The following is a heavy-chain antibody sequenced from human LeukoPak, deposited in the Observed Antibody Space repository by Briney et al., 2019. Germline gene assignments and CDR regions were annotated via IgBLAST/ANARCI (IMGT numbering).Heavy chain of an antibody. CDR1: GFTFSSYA. V-gene: IGHV3-48*03. D-gene: IGHD6-13*01. CDR2: ISRTGNSI. CDR3: ARGPYSSNWYVDH. Sequence: GGSLRLFCAASGFTFSSYAMSWVRLAPGKGLEWISYISRTGNSIYYADSVKGRFTISRDSAKNSLYLQMNSLRAEDTAVYYCARGPYSSNWYVDHWGQGTLVTVAS. J-gene: IGHJ4*02.